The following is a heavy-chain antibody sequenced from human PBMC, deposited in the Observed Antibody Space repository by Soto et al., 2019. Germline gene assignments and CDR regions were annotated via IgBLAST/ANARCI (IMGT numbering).Heavy chain of an antibody. V-gene: IGHV1-69*12. Sequence: QVQLVQSGAEVKKPGSSVKVSCKASGGTFSSYAISWVRQAPGQGLEWMGGIIPIFGTANYAQKFQGRVTITADESTSTAYMELSSLRSEDTAVYYCARDPRDDFWSGYNWFDPWGQGTLVTVSS. J-gene: IGHJ5*02. CDR2: IIPIFGTA. D-gene: IGHD3-3*01. CDR1: GGTFSSYA. CDR3: ARDPRDDFWSGYNWFDP.